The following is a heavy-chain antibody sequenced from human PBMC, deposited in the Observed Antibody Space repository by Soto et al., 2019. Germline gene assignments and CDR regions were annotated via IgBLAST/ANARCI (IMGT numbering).Heavy chain of an antibody. D-gene: IGHD3-22*01. Sequence: GASVKVSCKASGGTFSSYAISWVRQAPGQGFEWMGGIIPIFGTANYAQKFQGRVTITADESTSTAYMELSSLRSEDTAVYYCARVEYYDSSTTLNWFDPWGQGTLVTVSS. J-gene: IGHJ5*02. CDR2: IIPIFGTA. V-gene: IGHV1-69*13. CDR1: GGTFSSYA. CDR3: ARVEYYDSSTTLNWFDP.